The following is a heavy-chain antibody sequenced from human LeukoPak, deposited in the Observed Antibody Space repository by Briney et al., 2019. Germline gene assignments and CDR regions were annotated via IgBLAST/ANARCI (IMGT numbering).Heavy chain of an antibody. D-gene: IGHD3-22*01. J-gene: IGHJ4*02. CDR2: NNPNSGGT. CDR1: GYTFTGYY. V-gene: IGHV1-2*02. CDR3: ARSPGGITMIVVVTTEYFDY. Sequence: ASVKVSCKASGYTFTGYYMHWVRQAPGQGLEWMGWNNPNSGGTNYAQKFQGRVTMTRDTSISTAYMELSRLRSDDTAVYYCARSPGGITMIVVVTTEYFDYWGQGTLVTVSS.